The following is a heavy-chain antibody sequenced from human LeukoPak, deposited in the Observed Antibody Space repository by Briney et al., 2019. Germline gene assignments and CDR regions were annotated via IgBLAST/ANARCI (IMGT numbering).Heavy chain of an antibody. D-gene: IGHD3-22*01. Sequence: PGGSLRLSCAASGFTVSSNYMSWVRQAPGKGLEWVSGISWNSGSIGYADSVKGRLTISRDNAKNSLYLQMNSLRAEDTALYYCAKGHYDSSGYLDYWGQGTLVTVSS. J-gene: IGHJ4*02. V-gene: IGHV3-9*01. CDR3: AKGHYDSSGYLDY. CDR2: ISWNSGSI. CDR1: GFTVSSNY.